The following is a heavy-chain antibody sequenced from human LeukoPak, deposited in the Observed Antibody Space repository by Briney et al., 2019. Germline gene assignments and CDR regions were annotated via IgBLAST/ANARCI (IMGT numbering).Heavy chain of an antibody. J-gene: IGHJ5*02. CDR3: ARYSSSSGWFDP. CDR1: GGSISSSSYY. D-gene: IGHD6-6*01. V-gene: IGHV4-39*01. CDR2: IYYSGST. Sequence: PSETLSLTCTVSGGSISSSSYYWGWIRQPPGKGLEWIGSIYYSGSTYYNPSLKGRVTISVDTSKNQFSLRLSSVTAADTAVYYCARYSSSSGWFDPWGQGTLVTVSS.